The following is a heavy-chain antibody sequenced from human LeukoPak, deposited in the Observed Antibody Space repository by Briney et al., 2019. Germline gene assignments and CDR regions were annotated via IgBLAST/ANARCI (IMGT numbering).Heavy chain of an antibody. CDR3: ARDLFFEYYYDSSGQGI. CDR1: GFTFSSYS. CDR2: ISSSSSYI. Sequence: GGSLRLSCAASGFTFSSYSMNWVRKAPGKGLEWVSSISSSSSYIYYADSVKGRFTISRDNAKNSLYLQMNSLRAEDTAVYYCARDLFFEYYYDSSGQGIWGQGTMVTVSS. D-gene: IGHD3-22*01. V-gene: IGHV3-21*01. J-gene: IGHJ3*02.